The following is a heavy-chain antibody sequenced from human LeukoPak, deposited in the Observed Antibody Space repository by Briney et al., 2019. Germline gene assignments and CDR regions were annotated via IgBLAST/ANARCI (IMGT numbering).Heavy chain of an antibody. CDR1: GFTFSSYA. V-gene: IGHV3-23*01. CDR2: ISGSGGST. D-gene: IGHD3-22*01. J-gene: IGHJ4*02. CDR3: VRDDSSGNYFDY. Sequence: GGSLRLSCAASGFTFSSYAMSWVRQAPGKGLEWVSAISGSGGSTYYADSVKGRFTISRDNSKNTVYLQMNSLRAEDTAVYYCVRDDSSGNYFDYWGQGSLVTVSS.